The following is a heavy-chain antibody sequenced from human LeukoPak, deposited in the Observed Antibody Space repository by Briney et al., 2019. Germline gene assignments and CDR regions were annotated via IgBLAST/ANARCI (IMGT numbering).Heavy chain of an antibody. CDR1: GLTFSDHA. V-gene: IGHV3-23*01. CDR3: AKDRGI. J-gene: IGHJ3*02. Sequence: GRSLRLSCAASGLTFSDHAMHWVRQAPGKGLEWVSGISGSGDSTYYAASVKGRFTISRDNSKNTLYLQMNSLRADDTAVYYCAKDRGIWGRGTMVTVSS. CDR2: ISGSGDST.